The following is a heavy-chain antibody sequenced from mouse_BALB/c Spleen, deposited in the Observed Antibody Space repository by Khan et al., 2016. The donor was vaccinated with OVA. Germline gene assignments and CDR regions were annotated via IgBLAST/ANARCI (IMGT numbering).Heavy chain of an antibody. V-gene: IGHV1-4*01. CDR2: INPRSGYT. CDR1: GYTFTSNT. Sequence: QVQLQQSGAELARPGASVRMSCKASGYTFTSNTMHWVKQRPRQGLEWIGYINPRSGYTNYNQNFKDKATLTADKSSSTAYMQLSSLTSEDSAVYYCARRTTGYTMDYWGQGTSVTVSS. J-gene: IGHJ4*01. D-gene: IGHD2-14*01. CDR3: ARRTTGYTMDY.